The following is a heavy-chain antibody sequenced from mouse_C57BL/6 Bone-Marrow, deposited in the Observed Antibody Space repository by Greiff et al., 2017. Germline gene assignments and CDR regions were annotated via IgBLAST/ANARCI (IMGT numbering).Heavy chain of an antibody. CDR2: ISDGGSYT. Sequence: EVKLVESGGGLVKPVGSLKLSCAASGFTFSSYAMSWVRQTPEKRLEWVATISDGGSYTYYPDNVKGRFTISRDNAKNNLYLQMSHLKSEDTAMYYCARQLGRFAYWGQGTLVTVSA. CDR1: GFTFSSYA. CDR3: ARQLGRFAY. J-gene: IGHJ3*01. V-gene: IGHV5-4*03. D-gene: IGHD4-1*01.